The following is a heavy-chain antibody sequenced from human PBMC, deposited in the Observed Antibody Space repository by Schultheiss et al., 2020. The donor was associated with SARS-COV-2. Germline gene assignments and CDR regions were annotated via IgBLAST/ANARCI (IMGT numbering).Heavy chain of an antibody. D-gene: IGHD6-6*01. CDR3: ARDHSQQLVRGWFDP. J-gene: IGHJ5*02. CDR1: GFTFSSYE. V-gene: IGHV3-48*03. Sequence: GGSLRLSCAASGFTFSSYEMNWVRQAPGKGLEWVSYISSSGSTIYYADSVKGRFTISRDNAKNSLYLQMNSLRAEDTAVYYCARDHSQQLVRGWFDPWGQGTLVTVSS. CDR2: ISSSGSTI.